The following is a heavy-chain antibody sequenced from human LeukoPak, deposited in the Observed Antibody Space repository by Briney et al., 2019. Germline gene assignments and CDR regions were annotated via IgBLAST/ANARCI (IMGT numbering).Heavy chain of an antibody. Sequence: GGSLRLSCAASGFTVSNNYMTWVRQAPGKGLEWVAVISYDGSDKYYADSVKGRFTISRDNAKNSLYLQMNSLRAEDTAIYYCTRDFGSIVVVTAIVDWGQGTLVTVSS. J-gene: IGHJ4*02. CDR1: GFTVSNNY. V-gene: IGHV3-30-3*01. CDR3: TRDFGSIVVVTAIVD. CDR2: ISYDGSDK. D-gene: IGHD2-21*02.